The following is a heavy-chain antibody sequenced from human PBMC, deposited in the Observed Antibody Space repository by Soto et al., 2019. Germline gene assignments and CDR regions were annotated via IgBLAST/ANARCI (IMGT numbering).Heavy chain of an antibody. J-gene: IGHJ4*02. CDR3: ATDKGAAPFDY. V-gene: IGHV3-11*06. Sequence: PGGSLRLSCAASGFRFSDYYMSWVRQAPGKGLEWLSYISSSSLYTNYGDSVKGRFTISRDNSKNTLYLQMNTLRAEDMALYYCATDKGAAPFDYWGQGTLVTVSS. CDR1: GFRFSDYY. CDR2: ISSSSLYT. D-gene: IGHD6-13*01.